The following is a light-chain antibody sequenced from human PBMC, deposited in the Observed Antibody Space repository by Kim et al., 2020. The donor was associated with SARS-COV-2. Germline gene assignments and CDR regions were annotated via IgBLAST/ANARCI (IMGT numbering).Light chain of an antibody. CDR1: SSDVAAYNY. V-gene: IGLV2-11*01. J-gene: IGLJ1*01. Sequence: QSALTQPRSVSGSPRQSVAISCTGASSDVAAYNYVSWYQQHPGKAPKLILYDVNRRPSGVPDRFSGSKSGNTASLTISGLQAEDEADYYCCSYAGSYTYVFGTGTKVTVL. CDR2: DVN. CDR3: CSYAGSYTYV.